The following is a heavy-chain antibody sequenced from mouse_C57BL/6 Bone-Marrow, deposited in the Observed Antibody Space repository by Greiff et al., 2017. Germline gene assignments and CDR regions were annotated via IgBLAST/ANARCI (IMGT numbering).Heavy chain of an antibody. CDR3: ARRGGNWDVDYFDD. CDR1: GYTFTDYN. Sequence: EVQLQQSGPELVKPGASVKIPCKASGYTFTDYNMDWVKQSHGKSLEWIGDINPNNGGTIYNQKFKGKATLTVDKSSSTAYMELRSLTSEDTAVYYCARRGGNWDVDYFDDWGQGTTLTVSS. CDR2: INPNNGGT. D-gene: IGHD4-1*01. V-gene: IGHV1-18*01. J-gene: IGHJ2*01.